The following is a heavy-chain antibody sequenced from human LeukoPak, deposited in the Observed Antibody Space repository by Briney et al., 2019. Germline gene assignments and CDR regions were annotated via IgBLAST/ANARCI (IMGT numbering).Heavy chain of an antibody. D-gene: IGHD1-26*01. J-gene: IGHJ4*02. CDR3: ARDWGELLPGYFDY. CDR1: GYTFTSYG. Sequence: ASVKVSCKASGYTFTSYGISWVRQAPGQGLEWMGWISGYNGNTNYAQKLQGRVTMTTDTSTSTAYMELRSLRSDDTAVYYCARDWGELLPGYFDYWGQGTLVTVSS. V-gene: IGHV1-18*01. CDR2: ISGYNGNT.